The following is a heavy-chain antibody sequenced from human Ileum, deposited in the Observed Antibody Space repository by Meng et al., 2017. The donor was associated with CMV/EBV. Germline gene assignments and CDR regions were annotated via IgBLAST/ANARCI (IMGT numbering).Heavy chain of an antibody. CDR1: GFTFSYYE. Sequence: GGSLRLSCAASGFTFSYYEMNWVRLAPGKGLEWLAYCSVNDGTTHHADSVRGRFTVSRDNAKNSLYLQMYNMRVEDTGVYYCAREYSSSSVDCFDYWGQGTLVTVSS. CDR2: CSVNDGTT. V-gene: IGHV3-48*03. CDR3: AREYSSSSVDCFDY. D-gene: IGHD6-6*01. J-gene: IGHJ4*02.